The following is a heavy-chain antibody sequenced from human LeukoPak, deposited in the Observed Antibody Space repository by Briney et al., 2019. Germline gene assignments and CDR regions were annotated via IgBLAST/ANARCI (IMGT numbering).Heavy chain of an antibody. CDR2: IRYDGSNK. D-gene: IGHD6-13*01. CDR3: AKPSSSWTLSYYSDY. Sequence: GGSLRLSCAASGFTFSSYGMHWVRQAPGKGLEWVAFIRYDGSNKYYADSVKGRFTISRDNSKNTLYLQMNSLRAEHTAVYFCAKPSSSWTLSYYSDYWGQGTLVTVSS. J-gene: IGHJ4*02. CDR1: GFTFSSYG. V-gene: IGHV3-30*02.